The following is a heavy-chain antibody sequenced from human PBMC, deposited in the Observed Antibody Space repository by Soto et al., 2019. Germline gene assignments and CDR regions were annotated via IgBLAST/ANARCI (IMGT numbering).Heavy chain of an antibody. Sequence: SVKVSCKASGGTFSSYTISWVRQAPGQGLEWMGRIIPILGIANYAQKFQGRVTITADKSTSTAYMELSSLRSEGTAVYYCARATAAAANFDYWGQGTLVTVSS. J-gene: IGHJ4*02. CDR2: IIPILGIA. CDR3: ARATAAAANFDY. D-gene: IGHD6-13*01. V-gene: IGHV1-69*02. CDR1: GGTFSSYT.